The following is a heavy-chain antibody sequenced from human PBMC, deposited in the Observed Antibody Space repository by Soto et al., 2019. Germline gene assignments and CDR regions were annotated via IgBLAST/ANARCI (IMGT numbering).Heavy chain of an antibody. CDR2: ISAYNGKT. Sequence: ASVKVSCKASGYTFTNYGFSWVRQAPGQRLEWMGCISAYNGKTNYAQKLQDRVTMTTDTSTSTAYMELRSLRSDDTAVYYCARDRTDYYDSSNYWWLGGQGTLVNVSS. J-gene: IGHJ4*02. V-gene: IGHV1-18*01. CDR1: GYTFTNYG. CDR3: ARDRTDYYDSSNYWWL. D-gene: IGHD3-22*01.